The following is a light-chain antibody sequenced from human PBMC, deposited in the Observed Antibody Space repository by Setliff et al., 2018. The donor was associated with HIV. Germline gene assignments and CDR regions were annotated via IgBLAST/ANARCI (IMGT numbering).Light chain of an antibody. CDR2: EVS. CDR3: CSYASSSLSYV. Sequence: QSALTQPASVSGSPGQSITISCTGTSSDVGSYNLVSWYQQHPGKAPKLMIYEVSKRPSGVSDRFSGSKSGNTASLTISGLQAEDEADYYCCSYASSSLSYVFGAGTKVPS. J-gene: IGLJ1*01. V-gene: IGLV2-23*02. CDR1: SSDVGSYNL.